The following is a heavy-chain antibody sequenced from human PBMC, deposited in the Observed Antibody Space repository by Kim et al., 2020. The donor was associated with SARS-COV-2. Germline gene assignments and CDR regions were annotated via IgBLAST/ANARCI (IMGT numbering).Heavy chain of an antibody. V-gene: IGHV3-11*04. Sequence: SVKGRFTIPRDNPNNIMFLQLDSLRTEDTAVYYCAREGQSSGRAGTFDVWGQGTLVTVSS. D-gene: IGHD1-1*01. J-gene: IGHJ3*01. CDR3: AREGQSSGRAGTFDV.